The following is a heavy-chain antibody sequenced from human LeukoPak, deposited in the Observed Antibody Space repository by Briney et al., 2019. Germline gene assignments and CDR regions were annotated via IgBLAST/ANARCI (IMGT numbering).Heavy chain of an antibody. D-gene: IGHD3-10*01. V-gene: IGHV3-7*01. CDR2: IEQDGSEK. J-gene: IGHJ4*02. CDR1: GFTFSSYW. Sequence: HPGGSLRLSCAASGFTFSSYWMSWVPHAPGKGLEWVANIEQDGSEKYYVDSVKGRFTISRDNAKNSLYLQMNSLRAEDTAVYYCARNYGSGSLYYFDYWGQGTLVTVSS. CDR3: ARNYGSGSLYYFDY.